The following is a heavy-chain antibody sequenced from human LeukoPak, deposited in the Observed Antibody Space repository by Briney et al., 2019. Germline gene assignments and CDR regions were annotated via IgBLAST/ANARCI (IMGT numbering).Heavy chain of an antibody. J-gene: IGHJ4*02. CDR1: GFTFSSYA. D-gene: IGHD1-1*01. CDR2: ISGSGGST. Sequence: GGSLRLSCAASGFTFSSYAMSWVRQAPGKGLEWVSAISGSGGSTYYADSVKGRFTISRDNSKNTLYLQMNSLRAGDTAVYYCAKVDYWSPENYFDSWGQGTLVTVSS. CDR3: AKVDYWSPENYFDS. V-gene: IGHV3-23*01.